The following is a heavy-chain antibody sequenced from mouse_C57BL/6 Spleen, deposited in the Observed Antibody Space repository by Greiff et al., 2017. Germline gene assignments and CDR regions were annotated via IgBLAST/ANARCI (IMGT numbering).Heavy chain of an antibody. Sequence: QVQLQQPGAELVRPGSSVKLSCKASGYTFTSYWMHWVKQRPIQGLEWIGNSDPSDSETHYNQKFKDKVTFTLDKSSSTAYMHLSSLTSEDSAVYYCATGLLYAMGYWGQGTSVTFSS. J-gene: IGHJ4*01. CDR2: SDPSDSET. V-gene: IGHV1-52*01. CDR3: ATGLLYAMGY. CDR1: GYTFTSYW.